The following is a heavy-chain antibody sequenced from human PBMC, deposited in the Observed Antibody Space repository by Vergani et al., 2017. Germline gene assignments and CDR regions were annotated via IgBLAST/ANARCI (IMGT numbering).Heavy chain of an antibody. CDR2: IYYSGST. CDR1: GGSISSSSYY. J-gene: IGHJ5*02. D-gene: IGHD2-21*01. Sequence: QLQLQESGPGLVKPSETLSLTCTVSGGSISSSSYYWGWIRQPPGKGLEWIGSIYYSGSTYYNPSLKSRVTISVDTYKNQFSLKLSSVTAADTAVYYCAXHADVVGLLGWFHPWGRGTLVTVSS. V-gene: IGHV4-39*01. CDR3: AXHADVVGLLGWFHP.